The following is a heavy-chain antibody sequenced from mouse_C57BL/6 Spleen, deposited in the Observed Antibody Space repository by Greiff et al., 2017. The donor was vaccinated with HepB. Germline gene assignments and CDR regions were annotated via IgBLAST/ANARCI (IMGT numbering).Heavy chain of an antibody. V-gene: IGHV1-7*01. CDR1: GYTFTSYW. Sequence: QVQLKQSGAELAKPGASVKLSCKASGYTFTSYWMHWVKQRPGQGLEWIGYINPSSGYTKYNQKFKDKATLTADKSSSTAYVQLSSLTYEDSAVYYCARNSYGSSYDWFAYWGQGTLVTVSA. CDR2: INPSSGYT. D-gene: IGHD1-1*01. J-gene: IGHJ3*01. CDR3: ARNSYGSSYDWFAY.